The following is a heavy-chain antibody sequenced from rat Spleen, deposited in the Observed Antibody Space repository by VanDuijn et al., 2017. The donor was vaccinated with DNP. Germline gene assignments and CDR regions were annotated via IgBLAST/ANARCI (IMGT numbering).Heavy chain of an antibody. CDR1: GFTFNDYY. D-gene: IGHD1-4*01. CDR3: AGRPPPTRGPFDY. V-gene: IGHV5-25*01. J-gene: IGHJ2*01. Sequence: EVKLVESGGGLVQPGRSLKLSCAASGFTFNDYYMAWVRQAPTKGLEWVASISPSGGSTYYRDSVKGRFTVSRDNARSTLYLQMDSLRSEDTATYYCAGRPPPTRGPFDYWGQGVTVTVSS. CDR2: ISPSGGST.